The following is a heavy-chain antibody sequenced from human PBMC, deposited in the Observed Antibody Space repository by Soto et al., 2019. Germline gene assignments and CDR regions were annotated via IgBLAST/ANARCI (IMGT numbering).Heavy chain of an antibody. V-gene: IGHV4-39*01. CDR3: ATADGFGVVTPFFEY. CDR2: SFYRGST. D-gene: IGHD3-3*01. Sequence: QLQLQESGPGLVKPSETLSLTCTVSGGSISSRSHYWGWIRQSPGKHLEWIGSSFYRGSTHYNPSPKTRATTSVATSKNQVSLKLYSVTAADTAVYYCATADGFGVVTPFFEYWRQGILVTVSS. J-gene: IGHJ4*02. CDR1: GGSISSRSHY.